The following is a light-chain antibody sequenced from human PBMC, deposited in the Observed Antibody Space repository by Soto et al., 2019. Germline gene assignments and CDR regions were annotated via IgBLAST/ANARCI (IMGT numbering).Light chain of an antibody. CDR2: AAA. V-gene: IGKV1-6*01. Sequence: AIQMTQSPSSLSASVGDRVTITCRASQDIRDDLGWYQHKPGKAPKLLIYAAASLQRGVPSRFSGSGSGTDFTLTISSLQPEDFATYYCQKYNSAPRTFGQGTKVEIK. J-gene: IGKJ1*01. CDR1: QDIRDD. CDR3: QKYNSAPRT.